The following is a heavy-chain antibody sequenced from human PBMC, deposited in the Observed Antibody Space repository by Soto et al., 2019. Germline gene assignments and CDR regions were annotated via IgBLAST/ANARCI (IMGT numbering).Heavy chain of an antibody. V-gene: IGHV4-39*01. Sequence: PSETLSLTCTVSGDSLSSSNYYWDWIRQPPGKGPEWIGSIYYRENTYYNPSLKSRVTISVDTSKNQFSLKLSSVTAADTAVYYCTGRLRNNWFDPWGQGTLVNVSS. CDR3: TGRLRNNWFDP. CDR1: GDSLSSSNYY. CDR2: IYYRENT. J-gene: IGHJ5*02.